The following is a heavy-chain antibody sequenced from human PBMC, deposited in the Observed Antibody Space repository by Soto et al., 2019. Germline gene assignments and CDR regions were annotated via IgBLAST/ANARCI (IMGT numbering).Heavy chain of an antibody. Sequence: GGSLRLSCAASGFTFSSYAMSWVRQAPGKGLEWVSAISGSGGSTYYADSVKGRFTISRDNSKNTLYLKMNSLRAEDTAVYYCAKDQMIVFWGGGYGMDVWGQGTTVTVSS. CDR2: ISGSGGST. CDR3: AKDQMIVFWGGGYGMDV. D-gene: IGHD3-22*01. V-gene: IGHV3-23*01. CDR1: GFTFSSYA. J-gene: IGHJ6*02.